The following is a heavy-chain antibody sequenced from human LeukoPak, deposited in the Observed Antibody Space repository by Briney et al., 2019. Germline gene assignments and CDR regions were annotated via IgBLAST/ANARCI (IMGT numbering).Heavy chain of an antibody. D-gene: IGHD6-13*01. J-gene: IGHJ6*03. CDR1: VYTFTVYY. V-gene: IGHV1-2*02. CDR3: AREGGSPIAAAGPHYYYYYYMDV. CDR2: INPKRGGT. Sequence: ASVTVSCKASVYTFTVYYMHWVRQAPGQGGAGMGWINPKRGGTNYAQKFQGSLTLPRDTSISPAYIGLSPLRSDDTAVYYCAREGGSPIAAAGPHYYYYYYMDVWGKGTTVTVSS.